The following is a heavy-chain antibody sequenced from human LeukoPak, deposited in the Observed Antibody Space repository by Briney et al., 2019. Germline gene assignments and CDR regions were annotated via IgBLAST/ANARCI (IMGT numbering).Heavy chain of an antibody. CDR1: GYSFTNYW. CDR2: IYPGDSDT. Sequence: PGESLKISCRGSGYSFTNYWIAWVRQMPGKGLELTGIIYPGDSDTRYSPSFQGQVAISADKSISAAYLQWSSLKASDTAMYYCARQIVSGYSQCDDWGPGTLVTVSS. J-gene: IGHJ4*02. D-gene: IGHD3-3*01. V-gene: IGHV5-51*01. CDR3: ARQIVSGYSQCDD.